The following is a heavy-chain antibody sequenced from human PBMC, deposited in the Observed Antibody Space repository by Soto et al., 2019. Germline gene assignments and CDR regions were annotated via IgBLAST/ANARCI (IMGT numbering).Heavy chain of an antibody. CDR2: IIPIFGTA. J-gene: IGHJ5*02. CDR3: ARGMGDGYNFGVNWFDP. Sequence: GASVKVSCKASGGTFSSYAISWVRQAPGQGLEWMGGIIPIFGTANYAQKFQGRVTITADKSTSTAYMELSSLRSEDTAVYYCARGMGDGYNFGVNWFDPWGQGTLVTVSS. D-gene: IGHD5-12*01. V-gene: IGHV1-69*06. CDR1: GGTFSSYA.